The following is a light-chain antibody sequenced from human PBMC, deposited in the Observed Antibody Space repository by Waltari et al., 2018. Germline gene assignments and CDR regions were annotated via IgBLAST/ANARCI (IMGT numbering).Light chain of an antibody. J-gene: IGKJ5*01. CDR3: QQYNVWPPIT. CDR2: RAS. CDR1: QNIYTN. V-gene: IGKV3-15*01. Sequence: EVVMTQSPATLSVSPGERATLSCRASQNIYTNLAWYQQSPGQPPCLLIYRASARASGVPARFSGSGSGTEFTLTISNLQSEDSAVYYCQQYNVWPPITFGQGTRLEFK.